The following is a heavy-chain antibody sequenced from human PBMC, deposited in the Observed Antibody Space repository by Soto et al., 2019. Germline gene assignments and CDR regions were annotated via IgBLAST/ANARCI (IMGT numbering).Heavy chain of an antibody. J-gene: IGHJ3*02. CDR2: ISYDGSNK. CDR1: GFTFSSYA. Sequence: QVQLVESGGGVVQPGRSLRLSCAASGFTFSSYAMHWVRQAPGKGLEWVAVISYDGSNKYYADSVKGRFTISRDNSKNTLYLQMNSLRAEDTAVYYCARVAAAGEPYDAFDIWGQGTMVTVSS. D-gene: IGHD6-13*01. CDR3: ARVAAAGEPYDAFDI. V-gene: IGHV3-30-3*01.